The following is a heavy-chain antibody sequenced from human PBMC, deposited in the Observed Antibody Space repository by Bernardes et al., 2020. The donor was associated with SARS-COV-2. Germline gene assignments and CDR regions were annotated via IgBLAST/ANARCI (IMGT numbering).Heavy chain of an antibody. V-gene: IGHV3-30*18. J-gene: IGHJ3*02. CDR3: AKARSLFMLYYDDAFDI. Sequence: SLRLSCSASGFSFNNYAMHWVRQAPGKGLEWVADISYEGSKRNFADSVKGRITVSRDSAKNMVYLQMNSLRSEDTAVYYCAKARSLFMLYYDDAFDIWGQGTMVTVSS. D-gene: IGHD2-8*01. CDR1: GFSFNNYA. CDR2: ISYEGSKR.